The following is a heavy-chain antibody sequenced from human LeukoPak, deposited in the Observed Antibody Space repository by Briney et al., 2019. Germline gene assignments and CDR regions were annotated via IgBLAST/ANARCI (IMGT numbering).Heavy chain of an antibody. Sequence: GGTLSFNCAASGFTFSSYHMNWDRQAPGKGLEWVSAISGSGASTYYADSVKGRFTISRDNSKNTLYLLMNSLRAEDTAIYYCAKAALRYQLLSSLDYWGPEPRLSVSS. J-gene: IGHJ4*02. CDR1: GFTFSSYH. D-gene: IGHD2-2*01. V-gene: IGHV3-23*01. CDR2: ISGSGAST. CDR3: AKAALRYQLLSSLDY.